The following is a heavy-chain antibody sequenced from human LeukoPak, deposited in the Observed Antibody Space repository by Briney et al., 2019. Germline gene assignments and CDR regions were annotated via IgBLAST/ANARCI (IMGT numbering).Heavy chain of an antibody. V-gene: IGHV1-8*02. CDR1: GYTFTSYY. D-gene: IGHD6-13*01. Sequence: GASVKVSCKASGYTFTSYYMLWVRQAPGQGLEWMGWMNPNSGNTGYAQKFQGRVTMTRNTSISTAYMELSSLRSEDTAVYYCARGYSSLDYWGQGTLVTVSS. CDR3: ARGYSSLDY. J-gene: IGHJ4*02. CDR2: MNPNSGNT.